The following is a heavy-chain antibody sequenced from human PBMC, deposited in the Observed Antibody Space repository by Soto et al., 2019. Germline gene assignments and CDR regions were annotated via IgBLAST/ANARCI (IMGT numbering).Heavy chain of an antibody. Sequence: SETLSLTCTVSGGSISSGGYYWSWLRQHPGKGLEWIGYIYYSGSTYYNPSLKSRVNISVDTSKNQFSLKLSALTAADTAVYSGARHAGGVLRYFDWWGQGTLVTVSS. V-gene: IGHV4-31*03. CDR3: ARHAGGVLRYFDW. D-gene: IGHD3-9*01. J-gene: IGHJ4*02. CDR2: IYYSGST. CDR1: GGSISSGGYY.